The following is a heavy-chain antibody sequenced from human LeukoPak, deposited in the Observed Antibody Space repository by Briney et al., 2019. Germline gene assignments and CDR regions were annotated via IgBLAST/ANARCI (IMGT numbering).Heavy chain of an antibody. CDR1: GGSLTGYF. CDR2: VFFSGNT. D-gene: IGHD2-2*01. J-gene: IGHJ4*02. V-gene: IGHV4-59*08. CDR3: ARQGTITYAYFDY. Sequence: SETLSLTCTVSGGSLTGYFWSWIRQPPGKGLEWLGYVFFSGNTRYNPSLESRVTTSADTSKNQFSLRLTSVTAADTAVYYCARQGTITYAYFDYWSQGTLVTVSS.